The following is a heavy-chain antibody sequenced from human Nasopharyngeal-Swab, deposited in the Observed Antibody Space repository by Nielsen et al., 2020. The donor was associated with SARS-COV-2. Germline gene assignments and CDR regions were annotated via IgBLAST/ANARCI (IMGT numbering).Heavy chain of an antibody. CDR2: INHRGST. J-gene: IGHJ6*03. V-gene: IGHV4-34*01. Sequence: SETLSLTCAVYGGSFSGYYWRWIRHPPGKGLEWIGEINHRGSTTYIPSLTSRVTISVDTSKNQFSLKVTSVTAADTAVYYCARGISGVVPAPILGVGPYYHYYSMDVWGKGTTVTVSS. CDR3: ARGISGVVPAPILGVGPYYHYYSMDV. D-gene: IGHD2-2*01. CDR1: GGSFSGYY.